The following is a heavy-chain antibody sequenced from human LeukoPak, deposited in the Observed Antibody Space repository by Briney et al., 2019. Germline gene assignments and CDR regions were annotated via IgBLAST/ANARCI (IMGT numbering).Heavy chain of an antibody. V-gene: IGHV3-30*02. CDR3: AKWYSSGTYWYYYGMDV. CDR2: INYDGTNT. D-gene: IGHD3-10*01. J-gene: IGHJ6*02. Sequence: QAGGSLRLSCAASAFTFNTYAMHWVRQAPGKGLEWVAFINYDGTNTYYADSVKGRFTISRDNSKNTLYLQMNSLRAEDTAVYYCAKWYSSGTYWYYYGMDVWGQGTTVTVSS. CDR1: AFTFNTYA.